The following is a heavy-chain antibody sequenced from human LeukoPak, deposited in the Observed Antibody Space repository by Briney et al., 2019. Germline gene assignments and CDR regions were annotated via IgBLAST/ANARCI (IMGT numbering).Heavy chain of an antibody. CDR3: ARALYSSTAEPYNWSDP. V-gene: IGHV4-31*03. CDR2: IYYSEST. CDR1: GGSISSGGYY. J-gene: IGHJ5*02. Sequence: SDTLSLTCTVSGGSISSGGYYWSWIRQHPGKGLEWIGYIYYSESTYYNPSLKSRVTISEDTSKNQFSLKLSSVTAADTAVYCCARALYSSTAEPYNWSDPWGQGTLVSVSS. D-gene: IGHD6-13*01.